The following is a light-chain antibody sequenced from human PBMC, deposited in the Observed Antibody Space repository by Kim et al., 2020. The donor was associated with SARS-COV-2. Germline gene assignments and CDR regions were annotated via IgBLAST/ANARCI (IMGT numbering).Light chain of an antibody. CDR1: SANIGTNY. J-gene: IGLJ3*02. CDR3: AAWDDSLNNWV. V-gene: IGLV1-47*01. CDR2: KNA. Sequence: SELTQDPSVAATPGQRVTISCSGSSANIGTNYINWYQHLPGTAPKLVVYKNAQRPSGVPDRFSGSKSGTSASLAISGLRSEDEADYYCAAWDDSLNNWV.